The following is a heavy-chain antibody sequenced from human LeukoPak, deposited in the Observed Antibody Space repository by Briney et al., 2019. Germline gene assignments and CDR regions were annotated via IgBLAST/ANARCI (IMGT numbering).Heavy chain of an antibody. V-gene: IGHV3-30*03. J-gene: IGHJ4*02. CDR1: GFTFSNYG. CDR3: ARPRGYSGYDIGDY. CDR2: ISYDGSNK. Sequence: GGSLRLSCAASGFTFSNYGMHWVRQAPGKGLEWVAVISYDGSNKYYADSVKGRFTISRDNSKNTLYLQMNSLRAEDTAVYYCARPRGYSGYDIGDYWGQGTLVTVSS. D-gene: IGHD5-12*01.